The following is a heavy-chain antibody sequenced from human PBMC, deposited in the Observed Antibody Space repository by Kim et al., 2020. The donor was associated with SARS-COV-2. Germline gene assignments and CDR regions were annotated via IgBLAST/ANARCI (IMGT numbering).Heavy chain of an antibody. D-gene: IGHD3-22*01. CDR3: ATAPANYYDSSGYSSYYYYCMDV. CDR2: FDPEDGET. V-gene: IGHV1-24*01. J-gene: IGHJ6*02. CDR1: GYTLTELS. Sequence: ASVKVSCKVSGYTLTELSMHWVRQAPGKGLEWMGGFDPEDGETIYAQKFQGRVTMTEDTSTDTAYMELSSLISEDTAVYYCATAPANYYDSSGYSSYYYYCMDVWGQGTTVTVSS.